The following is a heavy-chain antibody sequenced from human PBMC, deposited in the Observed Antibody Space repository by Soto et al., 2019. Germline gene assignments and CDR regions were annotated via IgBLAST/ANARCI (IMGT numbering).Heavy chain of an antibody. V-gene: IGHV4-34*01. CDR3: TTDPVTMIVVVPSSG. Sequence: AETLSLTCAVYGVSFSGYSWSWIRQPPGKGLEWIGETNHSGSTNYYPSLKSRVTISVDTSKNQFSLRLNSVAAEDTAVYYCTTDPVTMIVVVPSSGWGQGTLVTVSS. CDR1: GVSFSGYS. J-gene: IGHJ4*02. CDR2: TNHSGST. D-gene: IGHD3-22*01.